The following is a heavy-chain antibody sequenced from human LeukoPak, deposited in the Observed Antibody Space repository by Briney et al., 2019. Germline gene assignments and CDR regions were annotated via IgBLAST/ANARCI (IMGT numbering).Heavy chain of an antibody. CDR3: ARDTNYYDSSGYYSGSDFDY. CDR2: ITSSTNYI. D-gene: IGHD3-22*01. Sequence: GGSLRLSCPASGFTFSTYGMSWVRQAPGKGLEWVSSITSSTNYIYYADSVKGRFTISRDDAKNTLYLQMNSLRAEDTAVYYCARDTNYYDSSGYYSGSDFDYWGQGTLVTVSS. V-gene: IGHV3-21*04. J-gene: IGHJ4*02. CDR1: GFTFSTYG.